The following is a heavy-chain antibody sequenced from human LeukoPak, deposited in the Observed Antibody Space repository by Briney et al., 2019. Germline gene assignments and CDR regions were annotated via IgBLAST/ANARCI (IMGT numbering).Heavy chain of an antibody. CDR3: ARGSFFDYYDSSGYPDY. CDR2: IYTSGST. V-gene: IGHV4-61*02. CDR1: GGSISSGSYY. Sequence: PSQTLSLTCTVSGGSISSGSYYWSWIRQPAGKGLEWIGRIYTSGSTNYNPSLKSRVTISVDTSKNQFSLKLSSVTAADTAVYYRARGSFFDYYDSSGYPDYWGQGTLVTVSS. D-gene: IGHD3-22*01. J-gene: IGHJ4*02.